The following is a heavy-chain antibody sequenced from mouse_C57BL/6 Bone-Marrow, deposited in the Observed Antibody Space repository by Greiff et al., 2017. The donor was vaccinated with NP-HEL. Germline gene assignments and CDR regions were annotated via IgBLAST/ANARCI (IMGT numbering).Heavy chain of an antibody. CDR3: ARSYYSNHWYFDV. Sequence: VQLKESGPELVKPGASVEISCKASGYSFTDYNMNWVKQSNGKSLEWIGVINPNYGTTSYNQKFKGKATLTVDQSSSTAYMQLNSLTSEDSAVYYCARSYYSNHWYFDVWGTGTTVTVSS. CDR2: INPNYGTT. D-gene: IGHD2-5*01. J-gene: IGHJ1*03. V-gene: IGHV1-39*01. CDR1: GYSFTDYN.